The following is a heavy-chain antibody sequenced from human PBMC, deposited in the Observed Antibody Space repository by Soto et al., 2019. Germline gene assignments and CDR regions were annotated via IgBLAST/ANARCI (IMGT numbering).Heavy chain of an antibody. CDR1: GFTFSSYA. CDR2: ISGSGGST. V-gene: IGHV3-23*01. D-gene: IGHD3-16*02. J-gene: IGHJ4*02. Sequence: EVQLLESGGGLVQPGGSPRLSCAASGFTFSSYAMSWVRQAPGKGLEWVSAISGSGGSTYYADSVKGRFTISRDNSKNTLYLQMNSLRAEDTAVYYCAKDPHYDYIWGSYRTAFDYWGQGTLVTVSS. CDR3: AKDPHYDYIWGSYRTAFDY.